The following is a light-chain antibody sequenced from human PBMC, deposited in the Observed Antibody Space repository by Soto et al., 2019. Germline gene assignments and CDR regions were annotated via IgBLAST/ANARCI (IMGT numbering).Light chain of an antibody. CDR2: EVS. CDR3: RSFAGNNNLV. Sequence: QSALTQPPSASGSPGQSVTISCTGTSSDVGGYNYVSWYQQHPGKAPKLMISEVSKRPSGVPDRFSGSKSDNSASLTVSGLLAEDEADYYCRSFAGNNNLVFGGGTKLTVL. CDR1: SSDVGGYNY. V-gene: IGLV2-8*01. J-gene: IGLJ2*01.